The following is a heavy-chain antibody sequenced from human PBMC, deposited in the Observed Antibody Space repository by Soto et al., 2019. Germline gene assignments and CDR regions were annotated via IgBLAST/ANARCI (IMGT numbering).Heavy chain of an antibody. Sequence: PSETLSLTCAVYGGSFSGYYWSWIRQPPGKGLEWIGEINHSGSTNYNPSLKSRVTISVDTSKNQFSLKLSSVTAADTAVYYCASRYSYGIYFDYWGQGTLVTVSS. CDR2: INHSGST. CDR1: GGSFSGYY. D-gene: IGHD5-18*01. V-gene: IGHV4-34*01. CDR3: ASRYSYGIYFDY. J-gene: IGHJ4*02.